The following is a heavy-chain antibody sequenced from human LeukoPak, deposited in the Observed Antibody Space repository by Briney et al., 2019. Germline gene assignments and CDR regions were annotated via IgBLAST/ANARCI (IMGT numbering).Heavy chain of an antibody. D-gene: IGHD2-15*01. V-gene: IGHV3-30*18. CDR3: AKGCGGGSCYSGD. CDR2: ISYDGSNK. J-gene: IGHJ4*02. CDR1: GFTFSDYY. Sequence: GGSLRLSCAASGFTFSDYYMNWIRQAPGKGLEWVAVISYDGSNKYYADSVKGRFTISRDNSKNTLYLQMNSLRGEDTAVYYCAKGCGGGSCYSGDWGQGTLVTVSS.